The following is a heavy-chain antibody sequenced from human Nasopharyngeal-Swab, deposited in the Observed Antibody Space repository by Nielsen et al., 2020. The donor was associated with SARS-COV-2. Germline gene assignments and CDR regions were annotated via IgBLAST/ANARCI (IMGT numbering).Heavy chain of an antibody. CDR2: ISWDGHST. Sequence: GESLKIPCVASGFTFDHYTMHWVRQGPGMGLEWVSLISWDGHSTYYGDSVKGRFTISRDNKKKSLYLQMNSLRSEDTALYYCTKDNAGTYLPDHWGQGTPVTVSS. J-gene: IGHJ4*02. CDR3: TKDNAGTYLPDH. CDR1: GFTFDHYT. V-gene: IGHV3-43*01. D-gene: IGHD2-2*01.